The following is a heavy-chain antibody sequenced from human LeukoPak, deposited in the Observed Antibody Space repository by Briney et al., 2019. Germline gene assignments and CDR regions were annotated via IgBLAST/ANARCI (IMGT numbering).Heavy chain of an antibody. D-gene: IGHD5-18*01. CDR2: INSDGSST. J-gene: IGHJ4*02. CDR1: GFTFSSYW. Sequence: GGSLRLSCAASGFTFSSYWMHWVRQAPGKGLVWVSRINSDGSSTSYADSVKGRFTISRDNAKNTLYLQMNSLRAEDTAVYYRARLPLGGYSYGFDYRGQGTLVTVSS. CDR3: ARLPLGGYSYGFDY. V-gene: IGHV3-74*01.